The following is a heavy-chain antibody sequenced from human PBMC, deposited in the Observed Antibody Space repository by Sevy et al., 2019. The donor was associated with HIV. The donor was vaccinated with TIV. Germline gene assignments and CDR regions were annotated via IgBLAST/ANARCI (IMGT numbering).Heavy chain of an antibody. V-gene: IGHV3-48*02. J-gene: IGHJ3*02. CDR2: ISSSSSTI. Sequence: GGSLRLSCAASGFTISSYSMNWVRQAPGKGLEWVSYISSSSSTIYYADSVKGRLTISRDNAKNSLYLQMNSLRDEDTAVYYCARDYYDSSGYSGTPSYAIAFDIWGQGTMVTVSS. CDR3: ARDYYDSSGYSGTPSYAIAFDI. D-gene: IGHD3-22*01. CDR1: GFTISSYS.